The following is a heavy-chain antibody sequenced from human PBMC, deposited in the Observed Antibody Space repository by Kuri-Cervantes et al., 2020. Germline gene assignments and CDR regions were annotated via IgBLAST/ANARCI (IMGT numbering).Heavy chain of an antibody. Sequence: GESLKISCTGSGFTFSTSWMTWVRQAPGRGLEWVANINEYSTLKYYLDSVKGRFSISRDNAKNSLYLQMNSLRAEDTAVYYCARDSATSYYSGWFDPWGQGTLVTVSS. CDR1: GFTFSTSW. CDR3: ARDSATSYYSGWFDP. V-gene: IGHV3-7*01. J-gene: IGHJ5*02. CDR2: INEYSTLK. D-gene: IGHD3-10*01.